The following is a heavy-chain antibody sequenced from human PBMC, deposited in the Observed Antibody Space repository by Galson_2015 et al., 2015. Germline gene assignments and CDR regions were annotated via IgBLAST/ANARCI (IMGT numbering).Heavy chain of an antibody. J-gene: IGHJ6*02. CDR3: ARQDIVVVPAAMRDYYGMDV. Sequence: QSGAEVKRPGESLKISCKGSGYSFTSYWIGWVRQMPGKGLEWMGIIYPGGSDTRYSPSFQGQVTISADKSISTAYLQWSSLKASDTAMYYCARQDIVVVPAAMRDYYGMDVWGQGTTVTVSS. V-gene: IGHV5-51*01. D-gene: IGHD2-2*01. CDR1: GYSFTSYW. CDR2: IYPGGSDT.